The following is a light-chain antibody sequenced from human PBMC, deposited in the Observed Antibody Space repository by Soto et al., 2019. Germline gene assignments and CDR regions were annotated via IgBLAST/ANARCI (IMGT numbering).Light chain of an antibody. CDR2: YDD. J-gene: IGLJ1*01. CDR3: QVWDSSSDHYV. V-gene: IGLV3-21*04. Sequence: SYELTQPPSVSVAQGKTARITCGGNNLGSKRVHWYQLKPGQALVLVIYYDDDRPSGIRERFSGSNSGNTATLTNSRVEDGDEADYSCQVWDSSSDHYVFGTGTKLTV. CDR1: NLGSKR.